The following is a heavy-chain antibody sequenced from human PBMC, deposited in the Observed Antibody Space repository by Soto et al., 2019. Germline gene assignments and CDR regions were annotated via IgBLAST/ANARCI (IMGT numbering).Heavy chain of an antibody. CDR1: GGSISSYY. CDR3: ARGLRTGTNFDY. Sequence: SETLSLTCTVSGGSISSYYWSWIRQPPGKGLEWIGYIYYSGSTNYNPSLKSRVTISVDTSKNQFSLKLSSVTAADTAVYYCARGLRTGTNFDYWGQGTLVTVSS. CDR2: IYYSGST. V-gene: IGHV4-59*01. J-gene: IGHJ4*02. D-gene: IGHD1-1*01.